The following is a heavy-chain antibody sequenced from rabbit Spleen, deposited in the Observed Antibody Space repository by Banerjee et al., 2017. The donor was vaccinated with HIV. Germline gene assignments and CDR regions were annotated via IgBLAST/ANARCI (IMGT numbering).Heavy chain of an antibody. V-gene: IGHV1S45*01. CDR1: GFSFSDRDV. CDR2: INASTGKP. J-gene: IGHJ4*01. D-gene: IGHD1-1*01. Sequence: QEQLVESGGGLVQPEGSLTLTCKASGFSFSDRDVMCWVRQAPGKGLQWIACINASTGKPVYATWASGRFTISKASSTTVTLQMTSLTAADTATYFCVRDLVIGTNLWGPGTLVTVS. CDR3: VRDLVIGTNL.